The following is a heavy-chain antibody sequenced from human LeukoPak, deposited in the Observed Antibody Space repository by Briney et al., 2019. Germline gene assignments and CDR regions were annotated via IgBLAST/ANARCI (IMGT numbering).Heavy chain of an antibody. CDR1: GGTFGSYT. V-gene: IGHV1-69*02. J-gene: IGHJ6*03. CDR3: ARATGAASSLYMDV. D-gene: IGHD1-14*01. Sequence: ASVKVSCKASGGTFGSYTISWVRQAPGQGLEWIGRIIPILGIANYAQKFQGRVTITADKSTSTAYMELSSLRSEDTAVYYCARATGAASSLYMDVWGKGTTVTVSS. CDR2: IIPILGIA.